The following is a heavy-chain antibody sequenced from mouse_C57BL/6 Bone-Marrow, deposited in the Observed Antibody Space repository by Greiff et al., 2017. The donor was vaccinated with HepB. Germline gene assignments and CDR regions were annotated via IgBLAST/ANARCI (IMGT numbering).Heavy chain of an antibody. CDR3: ARRGYYSYWYFDV. Sequence: VQLQESGAELARPGASVKMSCKASGYTFTSYTMHWVKQRPGQGLEWIGYINPSSGYTKYNQKFKDKATLTADKSSSTAYMQLSSLTSEDSAVYYCARRGYYSYWYFDVWGTGTTVTVSS. J-gene: IGHJ1*03. D-gene: IGHD2-12*01. V-gene: IGHV1-4*01. CDR2: INPSSGYT. CDR1: GYTFTSYT.